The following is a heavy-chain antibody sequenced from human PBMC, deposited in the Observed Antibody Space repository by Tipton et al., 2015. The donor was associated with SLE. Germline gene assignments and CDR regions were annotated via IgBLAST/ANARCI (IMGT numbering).Heavy chain of an antibody. J-gene: IGHJ3*02. Sequence: TLSLTCTVSGGSISSYYWSWIRQPPGKGLEWIGYIYSSGSTNYNPSLKSRVTISVDTSKNQLSLKLSSVTAADTAVYYCARVGLITPDAFDIWGEGTMVTVSS. CDR1: GGSISSYY. D-gene: IGHD5-24*01. V-gene: IGHV4-4*08. CDR3: ARVGLITPDAFDI. CDR2: IYSSGST.